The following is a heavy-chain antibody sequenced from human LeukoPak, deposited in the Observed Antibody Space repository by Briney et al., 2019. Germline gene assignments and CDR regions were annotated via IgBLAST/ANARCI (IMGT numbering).Heavy chain of an antibody. J-gene: IGHJ4*02. CDR2: ISYDGSNK. V-gene: IGHV3-30*18. D-gene: IGHD3-22*01. CDR3: ANPPGAYYDSSGYPREAGIGY. Sequence: SGGSLRLSCAASGFTFSSYGMHWVRQAPGKGLEWVAVISYDGSNKYYADSVKGRFTISRDNSKNTLYLQMNSLRAEDTAVYYCANPPGAYYDSSGYPREAGIGYWGQGTLVTVSS. CDR1: GFTFSSYG.